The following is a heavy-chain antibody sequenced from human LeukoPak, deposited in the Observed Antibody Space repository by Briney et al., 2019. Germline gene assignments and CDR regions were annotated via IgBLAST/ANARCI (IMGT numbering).Heavy chain of an antibody. V-gene: IGHV1-18*01. J-gene: IGHJ6*02. CDR1: GYTFTTYG. CDR2: ISAYNGNT. D-gene: IGHD6-19*01. CDR3: AREGSSCWYSDYYYYGMDV. Sequence: ASVKVSCKASGYTFTTYGITWVRQAPGQGLEWMGWISAYNGNTHYAQKFQGRVTMTTDTSTTTAYMELRSLRSDDTAVYYCAREGSSCWYSDYYYYGMDVWGQGTTVTVSS.